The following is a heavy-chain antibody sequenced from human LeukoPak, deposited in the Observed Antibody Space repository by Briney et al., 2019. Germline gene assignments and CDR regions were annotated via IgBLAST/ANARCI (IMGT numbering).Heavy chain of an antibody. CDR1: GGSFNGYY. V-gene: IGHV4-34*01. CDR3: ARLYTYSSSWLRVWFDP. CDR2: INHSGST. Sequence: SETLSLTCTVYGGSFNGYYWSWIRQPPGKGLEWIGEINHSGSTNYNPSLKSRVTISVDTSKNQFSLKLSSVTAADTAVYYCARLYTYSSSWLRVWFDPWGQGTLVTVSS. J-gene: IGHJ5*02. D-gene: IGHD6-13*01.